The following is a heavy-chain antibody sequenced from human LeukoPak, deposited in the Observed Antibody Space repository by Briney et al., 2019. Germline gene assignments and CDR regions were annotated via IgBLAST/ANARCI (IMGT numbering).Heavy chain of an antibody. D-gene: IGHD6-19*01. Sequence: GGSLRLSCAASGFTFSSYEMNWVRQAPGKGLEWVSYISSGSTIYYADSVKGRFTISRDNAKNSLYLQMNSLRAEDTAVYYCAREGIAVAVNFDYWGQGTLVTVSS. J-gene: IGHJ4*02. V-gene: IGHV3-48*03. CDR2: ISSGSTI. CDR3: AREGIAVAVNFDY. CDR1: GFTFSSYE.